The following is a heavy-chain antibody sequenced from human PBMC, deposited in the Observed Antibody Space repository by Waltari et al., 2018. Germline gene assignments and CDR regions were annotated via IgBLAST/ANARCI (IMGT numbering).Heavy chain of an antibody. CDR2: ISGSGGST. CDR3: AKDDTSSWYSSIDY. V-gene: IGHV3-23*01. J-gene: IGHJ4*02. CDR1: GFTFSIYA. D-gene: IGHD6-13*01. Sequence: EVQLLESGGGLVQPGGSLRLFCAASGFTFSIYAMSWVRQAPGKGLEWVSAISGSGGSTYYADSVKGRFTISRDNSKNTLYLQMNSLRAEDTAVYYCAKDDTSSWYSSIDYWGQGTLVTVSS.